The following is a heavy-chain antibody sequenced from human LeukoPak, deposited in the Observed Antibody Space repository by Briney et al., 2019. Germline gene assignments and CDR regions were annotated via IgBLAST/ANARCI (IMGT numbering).Heavy chain of an antibody. CDR1: GFSFSDYY. Sequence: GGSLRLSCAASGFSFSDYYMSWVRQAPGKGLEWISFIKTNAFTTYYADSVEGRFIISRDNAQNSLYLQMNSLRVEDTATYYCSRGAAASGYPLFQNWGQGVLVTVSS. J-gene: IGHJ4*02. CDR2: IKTNAFTT. V-gene: IGHV3-11*01. D-gene: IGHD3-22*01. CDR3: SRGAAASGYPLFQN.